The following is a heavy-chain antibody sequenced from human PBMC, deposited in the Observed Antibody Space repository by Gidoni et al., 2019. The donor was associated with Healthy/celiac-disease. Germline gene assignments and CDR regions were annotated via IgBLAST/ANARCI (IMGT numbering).Heavy chain of an antibody. J-gene: IGHJ4*02. CDR2: IYYSGST. Sequence: QVQLQESGPGLVKPSETLSLTCTVSGGSISSYYWSWIGQPPGKGLEWIGYIYYSGSTNYDPSLKSRVTISVDTSKNQFSLKLSSVTAADTAVYYCARDSGYSSGLDYWGQGTLVTVSS. CDR3: ARDSGYSSGLDY. CDR1: GGSISSYY. D-gene: IGHD6-19*01. V-gene: IGHV4-59*01.